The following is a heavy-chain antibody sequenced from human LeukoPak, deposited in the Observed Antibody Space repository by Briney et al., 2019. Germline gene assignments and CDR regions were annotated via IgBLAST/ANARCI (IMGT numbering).Heavy chain of an antibody. D-gene: IGHD3-16*01. V-gene: IGHV1-2*02. CDR1: GYTFSGHY. J-gene: IGHJ3*01. CDR2: INPNSGDT. CDR3: ARVIWGAVAFDV. Sequence: ASVKVSCKASGYTFSGHYMHWVRQAPGQGLEWTGWINPNSGDTNYAQNFQGRVTLTRDTSLSTAYMELSRLRSDDTAVYYCARVIWGAVAFDVWGQGTMVIVSS.